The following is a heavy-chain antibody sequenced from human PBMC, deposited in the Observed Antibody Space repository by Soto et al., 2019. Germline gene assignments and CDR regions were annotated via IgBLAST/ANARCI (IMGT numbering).Heavy chain of an antibody. V-gene: IGHV4-31*03. CDR3: ARDDSGNNWFDP. D-gene: IGHD1-26*01. Sequence: QVQLQESGPGLVKPSQTLSLTCTVTGGSISSGGYYWSWIRQHPGKGLEWIGYIYYSGSTYYNPSLKSRVTISVDTSKNQFSLKLSSVTAADTAVYYCARDDSGNNWFDPWGQGTLVTVSS. J-gene: IGHJ5*02. CDR2: IYYSGST. CDR1: GGSISSGGYY.